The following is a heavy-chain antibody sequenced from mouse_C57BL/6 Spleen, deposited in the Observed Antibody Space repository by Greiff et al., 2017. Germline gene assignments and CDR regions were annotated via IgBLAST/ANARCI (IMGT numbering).Heavy chain of an antibody. V-gene: IGHV1-26*01. J-gene: IGHJ2*01. Sequence: VQLQQSGPELVKPGASVKISCKASGYTFTDYYMNWVKQSHGKSLEWIGDINPNNGGTSYNQKFKGKATLTVDKSSSTAYMELRSLTSEDSAVYYCARSAITTVVAGDYWGQGTTLTVSS. CDR1: GYTFTDYY. CDR2: INPNNGGT. CDR3: ARSAITTVVAGDY. D-gene: IGHD1-1*01.